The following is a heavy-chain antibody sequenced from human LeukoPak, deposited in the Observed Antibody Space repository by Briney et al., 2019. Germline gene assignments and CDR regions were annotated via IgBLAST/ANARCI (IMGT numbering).Heavy chain of an antibody. CDR3: ARDDPLGY. CDR2: IYTSGST. Sequence: SETLSLTCTVSGASISSGSYYWSWLRQPAGKGLEWFGRIYTSGSTNYNPSLKSRVTISVDTSKNQFSLKLSSVTAEDTAVYYCARDDPLGYWGQGTLVTVPS. V-gene: IGHV4-61*02. J-gene: IGHJ4*02. CDR1: GASISSGSYY.